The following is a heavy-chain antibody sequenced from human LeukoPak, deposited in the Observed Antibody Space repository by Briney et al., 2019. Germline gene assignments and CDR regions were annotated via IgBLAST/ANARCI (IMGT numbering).Heavy chain of an antibody. J-gene: IGHJ4*02. CDR3: ARLGLAGHGVGY. Sequence: SVKVSCKASGGTFSSYAISWVRQAPGQGLEWMGGIIPIFGTANYAQKFQGRVTITADESTSTAYMELSSLRSEDTAVYYCARLGLAGHGVGYWGQGTLVTVSS. D-gene: IGHD6-13*01. CDR2: IIPIFGTA. CDR1: GGTFSSYA. V-gene: IGHV1-69*13.